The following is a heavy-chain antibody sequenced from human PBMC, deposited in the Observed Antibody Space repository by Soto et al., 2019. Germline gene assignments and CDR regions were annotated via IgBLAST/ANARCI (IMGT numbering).Heavy chain of an antibody. CDR3: ASPPPLRVSGRIAAAGTLYYFDY. Sequence: SVKVSCKASGGTFSSYAISWVRQAPGQGLEWMGGIIPIFGTANYAQKFQGRVTITADESTSTAYMELSSLRSEDTAVYYCASPPPLRVSGRIAAAGTLYYFDYWGKGTLVTVSS. D-gene: IGHD6-13*01. CDR1: GGTFSSYA. J-gene: IGHJ4*02. CDR2: IIPIFGTA. V-gene: IGHV1-69*13.